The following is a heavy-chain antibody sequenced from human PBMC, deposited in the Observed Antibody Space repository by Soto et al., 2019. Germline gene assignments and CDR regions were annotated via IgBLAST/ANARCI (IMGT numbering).Heavy chain of an antibody. J-gene: IGHJ4*02. CDR1: GFSLNDYG. Sequence: GGSLRLSCAASGFSLNDYGMHWVRQPPGKGLEWVADISYDGRNKYYTDSVRGRFTISGDISKGTLYLQMNSLRPEDTAVYYCAKSNRGAYDTPDFWGQGTPVTVSS. V-gene: IGHV3-30*18. D-gene: IGHD3-22*01. CDR2: ISYDGRNK. CDR3: AKSNRGAYDTPDF.